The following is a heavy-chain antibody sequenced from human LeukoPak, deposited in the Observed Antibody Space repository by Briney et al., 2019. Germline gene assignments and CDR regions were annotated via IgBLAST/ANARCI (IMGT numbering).Heavy chain of an antibody. D-gene: IGHD2-15*01. CDR2: ISYDGSNK. Sequence: GGSLRLSCAASGFTFSSYAMHWVRQAPGKGLEWVAVISYDGSNKYYADSVKGRFTISRDNSKNTLYLQMNSLRAEDTAVYYCAKNGWPTLSYYYYYYMDVWGKGTTVTVSS. CDR3: AKNGWPTLSYYYYYYMDV. J-gene: IGHJ6*03. V-gene: IGHV3-30*18. CDR1: GFTFSSYA.